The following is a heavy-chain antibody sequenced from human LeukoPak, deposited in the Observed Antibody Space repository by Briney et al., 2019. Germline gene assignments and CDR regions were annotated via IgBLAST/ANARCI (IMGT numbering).Heavy chain of an antibody. V-gene: IGHV3-7*03. CDR1: GFTFSSYW. J-gene: IGHJ4*02. Sequence: GGSLRLSCAASGFTFSSYWMRWVRQAPGKGLEWVASIKQDGSEKNYVDSVKGRFTISRDNAKNSLYLQMNSLRAEDTAVYYCARGYRGFDYWGQGTLVTVSS. CDR2: IKQDGSEK. CDR3: ARGYRGFDY. D-gene: IGHD3-16*02.